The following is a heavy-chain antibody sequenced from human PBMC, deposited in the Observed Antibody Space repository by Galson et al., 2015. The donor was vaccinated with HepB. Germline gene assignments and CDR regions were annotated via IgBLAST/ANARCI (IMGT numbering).Heavy chain of an antibody. D-gene: IGHD4-17*01. J-gene: IGHJ5*02. CDR2: ISSSSSTI. V-gene: IGHV3-48*04. CDR3: ARLIHGEIDP. CDR1: GFTFSSYS. Sequence: LRLSCAASGFTFSSYSMNWVRQAPGEGLEWVSYISSSSSTIYYADSVKGRFTISRDNAKNSLYLQMNSLRAEDTAVYYCARLIHGEIDPWGQGTLVTVSS.